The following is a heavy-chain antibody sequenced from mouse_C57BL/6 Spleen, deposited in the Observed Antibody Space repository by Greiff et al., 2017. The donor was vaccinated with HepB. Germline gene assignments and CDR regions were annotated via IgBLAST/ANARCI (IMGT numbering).Heavy chain of an antibody. CDR3: ARWDSTVDLDY. CDR2: IHPNSGST. CDR1: GYTFTSYW. V-gene: IGHV1-64*01. D-gene: IGHD1-1*01. Sequence: QVQLQQSGAELVKPGASVKLSCKASGYTFTSYWMHWVKQRPGQGLEWIGMIHPNSGSTNYNEKFKSKATLTVDKSSSTAYMQLSSLTSEDSAVYYCARWDSTVDLDYWGQGTTLTVSS. J-gene: IGHJ2*01.